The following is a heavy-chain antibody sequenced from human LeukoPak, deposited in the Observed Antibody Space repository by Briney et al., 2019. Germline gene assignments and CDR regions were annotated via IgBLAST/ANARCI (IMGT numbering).Heavy chain of an antibody. D-gene: IGHD4-17*01. Sequence: GGSLRLSCAASGFTFDDYAVHWVRQAPGKGLEWVSGISWNSGYIEYADSVRGRFTISRDNSKNTLYLQMNSLRAEDTAVYYCAKGGYGDPTDYWGQGTLVTVSS. CDR1: GFTFDDYA. V-gene: IGHV3-9*01. J-gene: IGHJ4*02. CDR3: AKGGYGDPTDY. CDR2: ISWNSGYI.